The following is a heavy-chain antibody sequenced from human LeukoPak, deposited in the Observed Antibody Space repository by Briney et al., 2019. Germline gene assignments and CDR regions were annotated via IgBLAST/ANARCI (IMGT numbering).Heavy chain of an antibody. V-gene: IGHV3-33*06. CDR2: IWHDGINK. Sequence: GGSLRLSCAAPGFTFSNYGMHWVRQAPGKGLEWVAVIWHDGINKDYADSVKGRFTISRDNSKNTLYLQMNSLRVEDTAVYYCAKDHDFWGQGTLVTVSS. CDR3: AKDHDF. CDR1: GFTFSNYG. D-gene: IGHD3-3*01. J-gene: IGHJ4*02.